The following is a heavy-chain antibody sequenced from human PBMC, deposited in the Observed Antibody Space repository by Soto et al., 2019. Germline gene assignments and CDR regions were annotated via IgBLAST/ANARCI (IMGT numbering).Heavy chain of an antibody. V-gene: IGHV4-4*02. CDR2: IYHSGST. CDR1: GGSISSSNW. J-gene: IGHJ6*02. Sequence: PSETLSLTCAVSGGSISSSNWWSWVRQPPGKGLEWIGEIYHSGSTNYNPSLKSRVTISVDKSKNQFSLKLSSVTAADTAVYYCARVNGSYYYGIDVWGQGTTVTVSS. CDR3: ARVNGSYYYGIDV. D-gene: IGHD1-26*01.